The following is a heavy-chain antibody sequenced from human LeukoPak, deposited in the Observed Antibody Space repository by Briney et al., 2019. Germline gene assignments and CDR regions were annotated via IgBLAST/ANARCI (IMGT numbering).Heavy chain of an antibody. CDR1: GFTFSSYA. J-gene: IGHJ3*02. Sequence: GGSLRLSCAASGFTFSSYAMSWVRQAPGKGLEWVSAISGSGGSTYYADSVKGRFTISRDNSKNTLYLQMNSLRAEDTAVYYCARLMYYYDSSGYNENAFDIWGQGTMVTVSS. V-gene: IGHV3-23*01. CDR3: ARLMYYYDSSGYNENAFDI. D-gene: IGHD3-22*01. CDR2: ISGSGGST.